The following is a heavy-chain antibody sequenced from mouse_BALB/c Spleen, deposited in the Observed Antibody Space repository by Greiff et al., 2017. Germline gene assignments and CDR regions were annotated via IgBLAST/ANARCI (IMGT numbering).Heavy chain of an antibody. CDR3: ARGLGDYYAMDY. CDR1: GFNFTDYY. V-gene: IGHV14-1*02. CDR2: IDPENGNT. Sequence: EVQLKQSGAELVRPGALVKLSCKASGFNFTDYYMHWVKQRPEQGLEWIGWIDPENGNTIYDPKFQGKASITADTSSNTAYLQLSSLTSEDTAVYYCARGLGDYYAMDYWGQGTSVTVSS. J-gene: IGHJ4*01.